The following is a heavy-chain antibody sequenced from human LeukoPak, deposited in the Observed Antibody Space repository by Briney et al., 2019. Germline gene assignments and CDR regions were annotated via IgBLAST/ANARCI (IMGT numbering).Heavy chain of an antibody. Sequence: PSETLSLTCTVSGGSISGYFWSWIRQPPGKELEFIGYIHYTGSTNYKPSLKSRVIMSVDTSTNQLSLMLRSVTAADTAVYYCARFSEMATKAARYDYWGQGTLVTVSS. J-gene: IGHJ4*02. CDR2: IHYTGST. CDR3: ARFSEMATKAARYDY. CDR1: GGSISGYF. D-gene: IGHD5-24*01. V-gene: IGHV4-59*01.